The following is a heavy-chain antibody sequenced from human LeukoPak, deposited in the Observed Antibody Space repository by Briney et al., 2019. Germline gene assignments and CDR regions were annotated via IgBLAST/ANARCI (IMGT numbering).Heavy chain of an antibody. CDR1: GYTFTSYD. D-gene: IGHD4-17*01. V-gene: IGHV1-8*02. Sequence: GASVKVSCTASGYTFTSYDTNWVRQATGQGLEWMGWMNPNSGNTGYAQKLQGRVTATTDTSTSTAYMELRSLRSDDTAVYYCARDWAGEGSSNQLDRWGQGTLVTVSS. J-gene: IGHJ4*02. CDR2: MNPNSGNT. CDR3: ARDWAGEGSSNQLDR.